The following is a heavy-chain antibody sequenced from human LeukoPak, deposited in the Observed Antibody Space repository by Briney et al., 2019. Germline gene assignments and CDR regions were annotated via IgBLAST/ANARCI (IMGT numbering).Heavy chain of an antibody. D-gene: IGHD1-26*01. Sequence: GGSLRLSCAASGFTVSSNYMTWVRQAPGKGLEWVSVIFSGGGDYYADSVKGRFTTSRDNSKNTLYLQMSSLRAEDTAVYYCARGHTTPVRFDYWGQGTLVTVSS. CDR3: ARGHTTPVRFDY. V-gene: IGHV3-53*01. CDR1: GFTVSSNY. J-gene: IGHJ4*02. CDR2: IFSGGGD.